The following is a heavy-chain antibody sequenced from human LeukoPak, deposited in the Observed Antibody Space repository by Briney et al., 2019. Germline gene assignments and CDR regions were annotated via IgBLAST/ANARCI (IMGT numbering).Heavy chain of an antibody. CDR1: GGTFSSYA. J-gene: IGHJ6*03. Sequence: ASVKVSCKASGGTFSSYAISWVRQAPGQGLEWMGGIIPIFGTANYAQKFQGRVTITADESTSTAYMELSSLRSEDTAVYYCARARVVPAPDYYMDVWGKGTTVTVSS. CDR2: IIPIFGTA. V-gene: IGHV1-69*01. D-gene: IGHD2-2*01. CDR3: ARARVVPAPDYYMDV.